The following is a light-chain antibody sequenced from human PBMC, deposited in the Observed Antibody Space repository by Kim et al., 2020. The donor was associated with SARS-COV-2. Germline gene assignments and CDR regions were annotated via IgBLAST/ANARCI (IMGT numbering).Light chain of an antibody. CDR1: QNIASY. V-gene: IGKV1-39*01. Sequence: DIQMTQSPSSLSASVGDSVTIACRTSQNIASYLNWYQQRPGQAPKLLIYAPSTLASGAPSRFTASGSGTDFTLTIDSVQREDFATYFCQQSYSAPFTFGPGTKLEI. CDR2: APS. J-gene: IGKJ2*01. CDR3: QQSYSAPFT.